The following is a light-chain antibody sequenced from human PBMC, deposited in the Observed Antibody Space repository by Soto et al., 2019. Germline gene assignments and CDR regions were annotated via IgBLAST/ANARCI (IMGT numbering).Light chain of an antibody. CDR2: EVS. V-gene: IGLV2-14*01. J-gene: IGLJ1*01. CDR1: SSDVGGYNY. CDR3: SSFTSSSTQV. Sequence: QSALTQPASVSGSPGQSITISCTGTSSDVGGYNYVSWYQQHPGKVPKLMIYEVSNRPSGVVNRFSGSKSGNTASLTISGLQAEDEADYYCSSFTSSSTQVFGTGTKLPS.